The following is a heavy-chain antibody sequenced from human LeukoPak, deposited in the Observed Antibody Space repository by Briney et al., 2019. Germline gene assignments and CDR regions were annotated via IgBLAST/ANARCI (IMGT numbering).Heavy chain of an antibody. CDR3: ARGITAVVDNWFDP. Sequence: GGSLRLSCAASGFPFSSYGIHWVRQAPGKGLEWVAFIRHDGSYRYYADPVKGRFTISRDNSKNTMYLQMNSLRAEDTAVNYCARGITAVVDNWFDPWGQGTLVTVSS. CDR2: IRHDGSYR. V-gene: IGHV3-30*02. D-gene: IGHD6-13*01. J-gene: IGHJ5*02. CDR1: GFPFSSYG.